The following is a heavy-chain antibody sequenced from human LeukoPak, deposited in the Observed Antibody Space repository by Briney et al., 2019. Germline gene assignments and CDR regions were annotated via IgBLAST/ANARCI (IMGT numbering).Heavy chain of an antibody. CDR1: GGTFSSYA. CDR3: ARYKTCSGGSCYYFDY. Sequence: SVKVSCKASGGTFSSYAISWVRQAPGQGLEWMGGIIPIFGTANYAQKFQGRVTITADESTSTAYMELSSLRSEDTAVYYCARYKTCSGGSCYYFDYWGQGTLVTVSS. J-gene: IGHJ4*02. CDR2: IIPIFGTA. V-gene: IGHV1-69*13. D-gene: IGHD2-15*01.